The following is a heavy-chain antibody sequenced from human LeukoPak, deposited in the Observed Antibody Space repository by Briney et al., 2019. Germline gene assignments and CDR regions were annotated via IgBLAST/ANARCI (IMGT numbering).Heavy chain of an antibody. J-gene: IGHJ4*02. V-gene: IGHV3-23*01. CDR3: ARISRSHDYDY. Sequence: GGSLRLSCAASGFTFSSYAMSWVRQAPGKGLEWVSAISGSGGSTYYADSVKGRSTISRDNSKNTVYLQMGSLRTEDMAVYYCARISRSHDYDYWGQGTLVTVSS. CDR1: GFTFSSYA. D-gene: IGHD6-6*01. CDR2: ISGSGGST.